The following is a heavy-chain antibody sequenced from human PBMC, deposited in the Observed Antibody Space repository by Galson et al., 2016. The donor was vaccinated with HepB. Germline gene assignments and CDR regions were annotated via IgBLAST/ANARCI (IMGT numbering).Heavy chain of an antibody. CDR3: VKGVYGDHGWFDY. CDR2: IYSGGTT. Sequence: SLRLSCAASGFTVSNNYMTWVRQAPGKGLECVSVIYSGGTTYYSASAKGRFTISSDNSQNSLFLQMNTLRAEDTAVYFCVKGVYGDHGWFDYWGQGTLVTVSS. D-gene: IGHD4-17*01. J-gene: IGHJ4*02. CDR1: GFTVSNNY. V-gene: IGHV3-66*02.